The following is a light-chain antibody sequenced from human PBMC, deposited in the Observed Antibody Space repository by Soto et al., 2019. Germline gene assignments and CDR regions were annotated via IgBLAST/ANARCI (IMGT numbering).Light chain of an antibody. Sequence: QSALTQPASVSGSPGQSITISCTGTSSDIGYYNYVSWFQQHPGKAPKLIISQVTNRPSGISTRFSGSKSGNTASLTISGLQAEDEADYYCTSYTSSITYVFGTGTKVTVL. V-gene: IGLV2-14*01. CDR1: SSDIGYYNY. CDR3: TSYTSSITYV. CDR2: QVT. J-gene: IGLJ1*01.